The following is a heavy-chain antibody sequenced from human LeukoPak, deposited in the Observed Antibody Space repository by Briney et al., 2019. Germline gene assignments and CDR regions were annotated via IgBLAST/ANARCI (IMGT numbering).Heavy chain of an antibody. CDR2: IYSSGST. CDR3: ARDFEGSSGLFDY. J-gene: IGHJ4*02. V-gene: IGHV4-39*07. Sequence: PSETLSLTCTVSGASISGSGYYWGWIRQPPGKGLEWIGSIYSSGSTYYNASLQSRVTISVDKSKNQFSLKLSSVTAADTAVYYCARDFEGSSGLFDYWGQGTLVTVSS. CDR1: GASISGSGYY. D-gene: IGHD6-19*01.